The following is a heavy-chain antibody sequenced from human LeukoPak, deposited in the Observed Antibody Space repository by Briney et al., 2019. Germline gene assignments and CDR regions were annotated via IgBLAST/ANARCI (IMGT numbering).Heavy chain of an antibody. CDR2: ISAYNGNT. Sequence: ASVKVSCKASGGTFSSYAISWVRQAPGQGLEWMGWISAYNGNTNYAQKLQGRVTMTTDTSTSTAYMELRSLRSDDTAVYYCARDSTVGATSVGSWFDPWGQGTLVTVSS. D-gene: IGHD1-26*01. J-gene: IGHJ5*02. V-gene: IGHV1-18*01. CDR1: GGTFSSYA. CDR3: ARDSTVGATSVGSWFDP.